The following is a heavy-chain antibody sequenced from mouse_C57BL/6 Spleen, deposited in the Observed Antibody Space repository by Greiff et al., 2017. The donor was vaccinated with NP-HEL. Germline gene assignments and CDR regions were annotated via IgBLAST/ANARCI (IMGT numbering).Heavy chain of an antibody. J-gene: IGHJ2*01. CDR3: ARDWDDGYFDY. D-gene: IGHD4-1*01. V-gene: IGHV1-50*01. CDR1: GYTFTSYW. Sequence: QVQLKQPGAELVKPGASVKLSCKASGYTFTSYWMQWVKQRPGQGLEWIGEIDPSDSYTNYNQKFKGKATLTVDTSSSTAYMQLSSLTSEDSAVYYCARDWDDGYFDYWGQGTTLTVSS. CDR2: IDPSDSYT.